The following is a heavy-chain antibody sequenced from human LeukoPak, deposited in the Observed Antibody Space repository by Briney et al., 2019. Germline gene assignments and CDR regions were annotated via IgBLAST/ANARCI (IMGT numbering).Heavy chain of an antibody. Sequence: ASVNVSCKASGYTFTSYSISWVRQAPGQGLEWMGWISAYNGNTNYAQKLQGRVTMTTDTSTSTAYMELRSLRSDDTAVYYCARDRSPHQRHYSDWGQGTLVTVSS. CDR1: GYTFTSYS. V-gene: IGHV1-18*01. CDR3: ARDRSPHQRHYSD. J-gene: IGHJ4*02. D-gene: IGHD2-15*01. CDR2: ISAYNGNT.